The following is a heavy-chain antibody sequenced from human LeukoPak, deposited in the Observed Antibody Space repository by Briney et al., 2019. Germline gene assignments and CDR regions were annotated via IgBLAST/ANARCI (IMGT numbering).Heavy chain of an antibody. CDR3: ARDGPYDFWSGYQSYYFDC. CDR1: GFAFSSYS. CDR2: ISISRSTI. D-gene: IGHD3-3*01. J-gene: IGHJ4*02. V-gene: IGHV3-48*01. Sequence: PRRSLRLSCALSGFAFSSYSMKCGRQAPGRGQEWVLYISISRSTIYYADSVKGRFTISRDNAKTSLYLQMNSLRAEDTAVYYCARDGPYDFWSGYQSYYFDCWGQGTLGTVSS.